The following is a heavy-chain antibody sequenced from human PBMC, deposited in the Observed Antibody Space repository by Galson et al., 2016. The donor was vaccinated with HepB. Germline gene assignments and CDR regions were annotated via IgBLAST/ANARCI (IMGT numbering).Heavy chain of an antibody. J-gene: IGHJ4*02. CDR2: SSGNGGST. V-gene: IGHV3-23*01. Sequence: SLRLSCAASGFTFRSYAMSWVRQAPGEGLEWVSISSGNGGSTYYADSVKGRFTISRDNSKNSLYLQMNSLRAEDTAVYYCAEVLSDSSGYYRDPFDYWGQGTLVTGSS. D-gene: IGHD3-22*01. CDR1: GFTFRSYA. CDR3: AEVLSDSSGYYRDPFDY.